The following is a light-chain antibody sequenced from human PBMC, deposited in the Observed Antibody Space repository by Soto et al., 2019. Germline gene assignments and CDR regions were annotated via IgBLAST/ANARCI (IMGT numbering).Light chain of an antibody. Sequence: DIQMTQSPSTLSASVGDRVTITCRASQSISSWLAWYQQKPGKAPKLLIYKASSLESGVPSRFSGSGSGTEFTLTISSLQPDDFATYYCELYTSYSTCGQ. CDR2: KAS. CDR3: ELYTSYST. J-gene: IGKJ1*01. CDR1: QSISSW. V-gene: IGKV1-5*03.